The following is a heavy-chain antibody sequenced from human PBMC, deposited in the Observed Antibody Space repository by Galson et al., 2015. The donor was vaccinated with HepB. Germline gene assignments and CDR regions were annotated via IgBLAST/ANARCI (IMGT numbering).Heavy chain of an antibody. J-gene: IGHJ4*02. Sequence: SETLSLTCTVSGGSISSSSYYWGWIRQPPGKGLEWIGYIYHSGSTYYNPSLKSRVTISVDTSKNQFSLKLSSVTAADTAVYYCARLGDDYYDSSGYYADYWGQGTLVTVSS. CDR1: GGSISSSSYY. CDR3: ARLGDDYYDSSGYYADY. D-gene: IGHD3-22*01. CDR2: IYHSGST. V-gene: IGHV4-39*01.